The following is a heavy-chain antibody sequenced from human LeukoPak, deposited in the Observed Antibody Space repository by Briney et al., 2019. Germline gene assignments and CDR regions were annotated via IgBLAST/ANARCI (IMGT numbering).Heavy chain of an antibody. CDR3: ARHYGDAFDI. J-gene: IGHJ3*02. D-gene: IGHD4-17*01. CDR2: IYYSGST. V-gene: IGHV4-59*08. CDR1: GGSISSYY. Sequence: KTSETLSLTCTVSGGSISSYYWSWIRQPPGKGLEWIGYIYYSGSTNYNPSLKSRVTISVDTSKNQFSLKLSSVTAADTAVYYCARHYGDAFDIWGQGTMVTVSS.